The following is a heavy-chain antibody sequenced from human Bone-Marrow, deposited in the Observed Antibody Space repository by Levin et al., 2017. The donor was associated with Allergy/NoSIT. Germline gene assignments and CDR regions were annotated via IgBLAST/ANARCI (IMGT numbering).Heavy chain of an antibody. J-gene: IGHJ5*02. Sequence: GGSLRLSCAVSGFTFSSYAMSWVRQTPGKGLEWVSAIGGSGGSTYYADSVKGRFTISRDNPKNTLYLQMNSLRAEDTAVYYCVKDGYSSGWFPNWFDPWGQGTLVTVSS. D-gene: IGHD6-19*01. CDR1: GFTFSSYA. CDR3: VKDGYSSGWFPNWFDP. CDR2: IGGSGGST. V-gene: IGHV3-23*01.